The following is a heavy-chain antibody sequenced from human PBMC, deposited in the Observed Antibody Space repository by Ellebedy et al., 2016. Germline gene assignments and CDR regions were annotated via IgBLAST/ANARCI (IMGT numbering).Heavy chain of an antibody. CDR2: VYSNDNK. CDR3: AHRTTVTSVDY. CDR1: GFSFPTSGVA. D-gene: IGHD4-11*01. Sequence: SGPTLVKPTQTLTLTCTFSGFSFPTSGVAVGWIRQPPGKALEWLAMVYSNDNKQYSPSLKSRLTITKDTSKNQVVLTMTDMDPVDTATYYCAHRTTVTSVDYWGQGTLVTVSS. V-gene: IGHV2-5*01. J-gene: IGHJ4*02.